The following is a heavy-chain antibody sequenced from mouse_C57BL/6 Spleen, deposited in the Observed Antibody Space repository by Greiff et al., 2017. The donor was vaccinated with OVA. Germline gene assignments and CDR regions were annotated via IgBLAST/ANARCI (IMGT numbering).Heavy chain of an antibody. Sequence: QVQLKQPGAELVKPGASVKVSCKASGYTFTSYWMHWVKQRPGQGLEWIGRIHPSDSDTNYNQKFKGKATLTVDKSSSTAYMQLSSLTSEDSAVYYCASIQGSSGYSAWFAYWGQGTLVTVSA. V-gene: IGHV1-74*01. D-gene: IGHD3-2*02. CDR1: GYTFTSYW. CDR2: IHPSDSDT. J-gene: IGHJ3*01. CDR3: ASIQGSSGYSAWFAY.